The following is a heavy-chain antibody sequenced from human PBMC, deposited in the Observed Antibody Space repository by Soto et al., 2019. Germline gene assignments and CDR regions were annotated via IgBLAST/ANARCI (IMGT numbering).Heavy chain of an antibody. Sequence: SETLSLTCAVYGGSFSGYYWSWIRQPPGKGLEWIGEINHSGSTNYNPSLKSRVTISVDTSKNQFSLKLSSVTAADTAVYYCARGPLGYCSSTSCSPFDDSGQGTLVTVSS. CDR2: INHSGST. CDR1: GGSFSGYY. CDR3: ARGPLGYCSSTSCSPFDD. V-gene: IGHV4-34*01. J-gene: IGHJ4*02. D-gene: IGHD2-2*01.